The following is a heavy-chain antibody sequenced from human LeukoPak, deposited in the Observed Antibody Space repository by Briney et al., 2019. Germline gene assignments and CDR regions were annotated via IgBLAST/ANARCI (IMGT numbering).Heavy chain of an antibody. J-gene: IGHJ4*02. CDR3: ARATSRLFRPFDY. CDR1: GGTFSSYA. V-gene: IGHV1-69*06. D-gene: IGHD5-12*01. Sequence: SVKVSCKASGGTFSSYAISWVRQAPGQGLEWMGGIIPIFGTANYAQKFQGRVTITADKSTSTAYMELSSLRSEDTAVYYCARATSRLFRPFDYWGQGTLVTVSS. CDR2: IIPIFGTA.